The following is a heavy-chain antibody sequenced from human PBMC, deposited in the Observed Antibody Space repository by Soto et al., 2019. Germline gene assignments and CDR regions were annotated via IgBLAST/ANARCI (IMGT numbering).Heavy chain of an antibody. V-gene: IGHV3-7*01. CDR1: GFTFSSYW. D-gene: IGHD6-6*01. J-gene: IGHJ4*02. CDR3: AIALQNGEYSSSLVPYYCDY. Sequence: PGGSLRLSCAASGFTFSSYWMSWVRQAPGKGLEWVSNIKQSGRRKYYGDSVKGRFTISRDNSKNSLYLQMNSLRAEVTAVYYCAIALQNGEYSSSLVPYYCDYWGEGTLVTVSS. CDR2: IKQSGRRK.